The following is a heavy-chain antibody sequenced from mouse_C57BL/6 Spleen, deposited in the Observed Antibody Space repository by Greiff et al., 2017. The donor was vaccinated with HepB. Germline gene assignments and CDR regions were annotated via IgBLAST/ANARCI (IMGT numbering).Heavy chain of an antibody. J-gene: IGHJ4*01. Sequence: EVQLVESGGGLVQPGGSLSLSCAASGFTFTDYYMSWVRQPPGKALEWLGFIRNKANGYTTEYSASVKGRFTISRDNSQSILYLQMNALRAEDSATYYCARSFYDGYYLYAMDYWGQGTSVTVSS. D-gene: IGHD2-3*01. CDR2: IRNKANGYTT. CDR1: GFTFTDYY. V-gene: IGHV7-3*01. CDR3: ARSFYDGYYLYAMDY.